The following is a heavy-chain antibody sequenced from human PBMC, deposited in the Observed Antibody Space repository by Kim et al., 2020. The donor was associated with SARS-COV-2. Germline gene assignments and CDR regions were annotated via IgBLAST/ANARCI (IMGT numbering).Heavy chain of an antibody. CDR2: IRSQTYGAAP. J-gene: IGHJ4*02. CDR3: GREDGYGGALD. D-gene: IGHD5-18*01. Sequence: GGSLRLFCAGSGFSFGDSPMCWVRQAPGKGLEWVGFIRSQTYGAAPEMAASVEGRFTISRDDSRSVVYLQMNSLKPEDTAVYYCGREDGYGGALDWGQG. V-gene: IGHV3-49*04. CDR1: GFSFGDSP.